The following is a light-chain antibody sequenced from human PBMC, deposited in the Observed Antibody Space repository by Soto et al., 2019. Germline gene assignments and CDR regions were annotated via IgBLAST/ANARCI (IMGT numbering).Light chain of an antibody. V-gene: IGKV1-5*03. CDR2: KAS. CDR1: QGIRNA. CDR3: QQYNSYSRT. J-gene: IGKJ1*01. Sequence: IQMTQSPSSLSASVGDRVTITCRASQGIRNALGWYQQKPGKAPKLLIYKASSLESGVPSRFSGSGSATEFTLTISSLQPDDFATYYCQQYNSYSRTFGQGTKVDIK.